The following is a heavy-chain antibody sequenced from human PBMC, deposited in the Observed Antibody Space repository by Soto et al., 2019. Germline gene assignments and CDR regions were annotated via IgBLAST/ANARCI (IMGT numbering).Heavy chain of an antibody. D-gene: IGHD3-10*01. CDR2: INAGNGNT. J-gene: IGHJ4*02. CDR3: ARGGSGSYYRYFDY. CDR1: GYTFTSYA. V-gene: IGHV1-3*01. Sequence: ASVKVSCKASGYTFTSYAMHWVRQAPGQRLEWMGWINAGNGNTKYSQKFQGRVTITRDTSASTAYMELSSLRSEDTAVYYCARGGSGSYYRYFDYWGQGTLGTSPQ.